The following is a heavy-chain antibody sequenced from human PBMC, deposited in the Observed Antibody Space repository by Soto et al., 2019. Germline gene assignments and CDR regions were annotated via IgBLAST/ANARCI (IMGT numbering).Heavy chain of an antibody. Sequence: QVQLVQSGAEVKKPGSSVKVSCKASGVTFSSYAISWVRQAPGHGLEWMGGIIPIFGTANYAQKFQGRVTITADESTSTAYMELSSLRSEDTAVYYCAATGDPAMAPIPYWYFDLWGRGTLVTVSS. J-gene: IGHJ2*01. CDR3: AATGDPAMAPIPYWYFDL. CDR2: IIPIFGTA. D-gene: IGHD5-18*01. V-gene: IGHV1-69*01. CDR1: GVTFSSYA.